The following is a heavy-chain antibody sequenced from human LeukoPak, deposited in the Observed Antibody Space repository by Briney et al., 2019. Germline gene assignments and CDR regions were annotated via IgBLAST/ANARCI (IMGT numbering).Heavy chain of an antibody. D-gene: IGHD1-26*01. CDR2: IYYSGST. CDR3: ARANSLRGWFAP. J-gene: IGHJ5*02. Sequence: SQTLSLTCTVSGGSISSGGYYWSWIRQHPGKGLEWIGYIYYSGSTYYNPSLKSRVTISVDTSKNQFSLKLSSVTAADTDVSYCARANSLRGWFAPWGQGTLVTVSS. CDR1: GGSISSGGYY. V-gene: IGHV4-31*03.